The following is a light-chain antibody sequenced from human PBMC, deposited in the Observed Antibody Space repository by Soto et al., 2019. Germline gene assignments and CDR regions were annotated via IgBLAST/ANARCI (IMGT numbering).Light chain of an antibody. Sequence: EIVLTQSPATLSLSPGERATLSCRASQSVSDYLAWYQQKPGQAPRLLIYGASNRATGIPARFSGSGSGTEFTLTISSLEPEDFAIYYCQHRGNWPPSYIFGPGTKVDIK. CDR3: QHRGNWPPSYI. CDR1: QSVSDY. J-gene: IGKJ3*01. V-gene: IGKV3-11*01. CDR2: GAS.